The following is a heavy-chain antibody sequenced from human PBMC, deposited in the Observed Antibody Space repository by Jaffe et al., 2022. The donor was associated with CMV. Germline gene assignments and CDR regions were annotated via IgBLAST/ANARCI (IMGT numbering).Heavy chain of an antibody. CDR1: GFTFSSYD. CDR3: ARAQSPTNYYGMDV. CDR2: IGTAGDT. J-gene: IGHJ6*02. V-gene: IGHV3-13*01. Sequence: EVQLVESGGGLVQPGGSLRLSCAASGFTFSSYDMHWVRQATGKGLEWVSAIGTAGDTYYPGSVKGRFTISRENAKNSLYLQMNSLRAGDTAVYYCARAQSPTNYYGMDVWGQGTTVTVSS.